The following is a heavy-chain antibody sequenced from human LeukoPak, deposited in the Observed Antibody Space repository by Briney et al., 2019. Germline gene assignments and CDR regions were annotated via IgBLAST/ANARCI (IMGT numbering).Heavy chain of an antibody. CDR2: INPSGGST. V-gene: IGHV1-46*01. CDR3: ASPRVRGAPTALYYYYGMDV. CDR1: GYTFTSYY. D-gene: IGHD3-10*01. Sequence: ASVTVSCKASGYTFTSYYMHWVRQAPGQGLEWMGIINPSGGSTSYAQKFQGRVTMTRDTSTSTVYMELSSLRSEDTAVYYCASPRVRGAPTALYYYYGMDVWGQGTTVTVSS. J-gene: IGHJ6*02.